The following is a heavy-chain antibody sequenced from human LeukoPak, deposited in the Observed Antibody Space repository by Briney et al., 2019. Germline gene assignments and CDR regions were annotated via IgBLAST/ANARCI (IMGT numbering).Heavy chain of an antibody. V-gene: IGHV3-13*04. CDR1: GFTFSTYD. CDR3: VREIRETVITRHYYYGIDV. D-gene: IGHD1-7*01. CDR2: IGAGEDT. J-gene: IGHJ6*02. Sequence: GGSLRLSCAASGFTFSTYDMHWVRHVTGKGLEWVSAIGAGEDTYYLGSVKGRFTISRENAKNVLYLQMSSLRVEDTAVYYCVREIRETVITRHYYYGIDVWGQGTTVTVSS.